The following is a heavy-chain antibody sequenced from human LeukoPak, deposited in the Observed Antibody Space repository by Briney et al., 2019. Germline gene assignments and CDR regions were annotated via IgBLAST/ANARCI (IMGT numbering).Heavy chain of an antibody. CDR1: DGSISTYY. Sequence: SATLSLTYTFSDGSISTYYCSWIRPPPRKGLELIGRIHSSGSTDYTPSLKSRVTMSIDTSTNTFSLKLSSLTSEDTAVYSCERDSGTTAEVKFDTWGQGTLVTVSS. D-gene: IGHD2/OR15-2a*01. CDR3: ERDSGTTAEVKFDT. V-gene: IGHV4-4*07. J-gene: IGHJ5*02. CDR2: IHSSGST.